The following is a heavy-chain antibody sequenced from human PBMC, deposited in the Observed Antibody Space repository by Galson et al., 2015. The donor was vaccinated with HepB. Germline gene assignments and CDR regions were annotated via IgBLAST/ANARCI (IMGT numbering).Heavy chain of an antibody. V-gene: IGHV3-73*01. CDR2: IRSKANNYAT. CDR3: TRLLADSSSSWFDP. J-gene: IGHJ5*02. D-gene: IGHD6-6*01. Sequence: SLRLSCAASGFTFSGSAMHWVRQASGKGLEWVGRIRSKANNYATAYAGSVKGRFTISRDESKNTAFLQMNSLKTEDTAVYYCTRLLADSSSSWFDPWGQGTLVTVSS. CDR1: GFTFSGSA.